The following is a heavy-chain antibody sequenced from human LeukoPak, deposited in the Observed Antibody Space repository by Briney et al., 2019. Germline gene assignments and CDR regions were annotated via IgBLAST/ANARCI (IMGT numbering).Heavy chain of an antibody. Sequence: GESLKISCEGSGYNFANSWIAWVRQMPGKGLECMGIIYPGDSDTRYSPSFQGQVAISADKSISTAFLQWSSLKASDTAMYYCARTNYYETSGWAAGLSPFDMWGRGTMVTVSS. CDR2: IYPGDSDT. V-gene: IGHV5-51*01. CDR3: ARTNYYETSGWAAGLSPFDM. J-gene: IGHJ3*02. CDR1: GYNFANSW. D-gene: IGHD3-22*01.